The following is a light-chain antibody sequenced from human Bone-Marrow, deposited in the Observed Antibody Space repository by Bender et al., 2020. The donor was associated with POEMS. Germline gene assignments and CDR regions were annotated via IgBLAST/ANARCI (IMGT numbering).Light chain of an antibody. Sequence: QSALTQPPSASGSPGQSVTLSCTGTSSDVGAYNYVSWYQQHPGKAPKVVIFEVSKRASGVPDRFSGSKSGNTASLTVSGLQSEDEADYYCTSYAGRNNMVFGGGTKLTVL. CDR2: EVS. V-gene: IGLV2-8*01. CDR1: SSDVGAYNY. CDR3: TSYAGRNNMV. J-gene: IGLJ2*01.